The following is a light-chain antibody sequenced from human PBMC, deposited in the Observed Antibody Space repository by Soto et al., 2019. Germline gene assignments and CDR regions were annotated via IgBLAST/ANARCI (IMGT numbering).Light chain of an antibody. J-gene: IGLJ1*01. CDR1: SSDVGANNF. Sequence: QSVLTQPASVSGSPGHSITISCAGTSSDVGANNFVSWYQQHPGKAPKLTIYEGNKRPSGVSYRFSGAKSGNMASLTISGLQAEDEADYYCCSYVDGGSYVFGTGTKVTVL. CDR2: EGN. CDR3: CSYVDGGSYV. V-gene: IGLV2-23*01.